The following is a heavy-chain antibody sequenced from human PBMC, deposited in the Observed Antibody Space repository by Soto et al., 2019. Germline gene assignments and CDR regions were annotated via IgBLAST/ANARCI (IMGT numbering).Heavy chain of an antibody. V-gene: IGHV3-66*01. Sequence: EVQLVESGGGLVQPGGSLRLSWAASGCSVSSNYMSWVRQAPGKGLERISVIYSGGGTYNADSVRGRFTVSRDNSKNTVYLQMNSRRAEDTAVYYCARSSKDYGDYGWGQGTLVTVSA. CDR2: IYSGGGT. J-gene: IGHJ4*02. D-gene: IGHD4-17*01. CDR3: ARSSKDYGDYG. CDR1: GCSVSSNY.